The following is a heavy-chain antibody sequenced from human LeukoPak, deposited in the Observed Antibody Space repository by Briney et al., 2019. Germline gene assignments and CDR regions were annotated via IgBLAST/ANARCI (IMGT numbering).Heavy chain of an antibody. D-gene: IGHD4-23*01. CDR1: GFTFSSYN. Sequence: GGSLRLSCAASGFTFSSYNMNWVRQAPGKGLEWVPSISTSSSYTYYADSLKGRFTISRDNAKNSLYLQMNSLRAEDTAVYYCARDLGYGGNRPFDYWGQGTLVTVSS. CDR3: ARDLGYGGNRPFDY. CDR2: ISTSSSYT. V-gene: IGHV3-21*01. J-gene: IGHJ4*02.